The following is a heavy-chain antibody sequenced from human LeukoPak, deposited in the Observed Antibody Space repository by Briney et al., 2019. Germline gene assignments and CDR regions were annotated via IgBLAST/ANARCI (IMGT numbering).Heavy chain of an antibody. D-gene: IGHD6-13*01. CDR1: GGSMTSYY. J-gene: IGHJ4*02. CDR3: ARDATAGNFDY. CDR2: IYHTGST. V-gene: IGHV4-59*01. Sequence: LETLSLTCTVSGGSMTSYYWSWIRQPPGKGLEYIGYIYHTGSTYYNPSLKSRVTISVGTSKNQFSLRLSSVTAADTAVYYCARDATAGNFDYWGQGTLVTVSS.